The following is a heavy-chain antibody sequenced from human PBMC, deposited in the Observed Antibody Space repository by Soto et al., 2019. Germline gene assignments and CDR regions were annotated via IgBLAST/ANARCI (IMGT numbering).Heavy chain of an antibody. V-gene: IGHV3-30*03. CDR2: ISYDGSNK. D-gene: IGHD3-10*01. CDR1: GFTFSSYG. J-gene: IGHJ6*02. Sequence: GGSLRLSCAASGFTFSSYGMHWVRQAPGKGLEWVGVISYDGSNKYYADSVKGRFTISRDNSKNTLYLQMNSLRAEDTAVYYCARERITMVRGVIISGYYGMDVWGQGTTVTVSS. CDR3: ARERITMVRGVIISGYYGMDV.